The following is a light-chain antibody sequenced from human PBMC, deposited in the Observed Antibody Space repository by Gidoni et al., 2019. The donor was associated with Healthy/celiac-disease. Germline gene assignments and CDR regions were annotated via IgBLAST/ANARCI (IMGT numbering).Light chain of an antibody. J-gene: IGLJ1*01. V-gene: IGLV1-47*01. CDR3: AAWDDSLSYV. CDR2: RNN. Sequence: QSVLTQPPSASGTPGQRVTISCSGSSSNIGSNYVYWYQQLPGPAPKLLIYRNNQRPSGVPDRFSGSKSGTSASLAISGLRSEDEADYYCAAWDDSLSYVFGTGTKVTVL. CDR1: SSNIGSNY.